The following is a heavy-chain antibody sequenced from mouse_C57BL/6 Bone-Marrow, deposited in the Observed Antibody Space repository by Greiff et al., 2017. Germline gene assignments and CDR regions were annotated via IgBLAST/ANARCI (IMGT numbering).Heavy chain of an antibody. CDR1: GYTFTSYW. CDR3: ARHNGRGFDV. D-gene: IGHD1-1*01. V-gene: IGHV1-50*01. CDR2: IDPSDSST. Sequence: QVQLQQPGAELVKPGASVKLSCKASGYTFTSYWMQWVKQRPGQGLEWIGEIDPSDSSTNYNQKFKGKATLTVDTSSRTAFMQPSSLTSAHSAVYYYARHNGRGFDVWGTGTTVTVSS. J-gene: IGHJ1*03.